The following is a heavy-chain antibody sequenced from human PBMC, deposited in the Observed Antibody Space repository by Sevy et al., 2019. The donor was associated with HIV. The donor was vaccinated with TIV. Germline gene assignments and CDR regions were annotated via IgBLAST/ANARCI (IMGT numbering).Heavy chain of an antibody. CDR1: GFPFSNYG. D-gene: IGHD6-19*01. CDR2: ISYDGSNK. V-gene: IGHV3-30*18. CDR3: AKAGGRSGGGGEINF. Sequence: GGSLRLSCAASGFPFSNYGMHWIRQAPGKGLEWVALISYDGSNKYYADSVKGRFTNSGDNSKNTLYLQMNSLSPEDPAVYYCAKAGGRSGGGGEINFWGQGTLVTVSS. J-gene: IGHJ4*02.